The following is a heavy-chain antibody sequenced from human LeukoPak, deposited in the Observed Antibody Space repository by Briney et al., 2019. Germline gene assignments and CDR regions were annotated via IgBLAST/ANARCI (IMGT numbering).Heavy chain of an antibody. D-gene: IGHD5-18*01. CDR1: GYIFIGYY. V-gene: IGHV1-2*02. Sequence: ASVKVSCKASGYIFIGYYIHWVRQAPGQGLEWMGWINPNSGGTNYAPKFQGRVTMTRDTSISTAYMDLSRLRSDDTAVYYCARGGSIYGFLDYWDQGTLVTVSS. J-gene: IGHJ4*02. CDR2: INPNSGGT. CDR3: ARGGSIYGFLDY.